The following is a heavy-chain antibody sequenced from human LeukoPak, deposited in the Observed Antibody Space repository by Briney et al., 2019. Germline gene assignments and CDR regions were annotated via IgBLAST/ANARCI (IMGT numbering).Heavy chain of an antibody. CDR3: AKDLDY. CDR1: GFSFSSYA. Sequence: GGSLRLSCATSGFSFSSYAMSWVRQAPGKGLEWVSAMSSSDDGRYYAASVRGRFTISRDTSRSTLYLQMNSLRAEDTAVYYCAKDLDYWGQGTLVTVSS. V-gene: IGHV3-23*01. J-gene: IGHJ4*02. CDR2: MSSSDDGR.